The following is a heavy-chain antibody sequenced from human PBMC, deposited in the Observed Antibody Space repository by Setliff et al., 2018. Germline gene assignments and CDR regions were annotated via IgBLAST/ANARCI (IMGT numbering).Heavy chain of an antibody. Sequence: GGSLRLSCAAFGFTVHWVRQAPGKGLEWVSAISSDGISKYYAESVKGRFTISRDNSKNTVYLQMDSLTADDTAVYYCAREGGSSGYCGYFDYWGQGTLVTVSS. D-gene: IGHD3-22*01. V-gene: IGHV3-30*01. J-gene: IGHJ4*02. CDR2: ISSDGISK. CDR3: AREGGSSGYCGYFDY. CDR1: GFT.